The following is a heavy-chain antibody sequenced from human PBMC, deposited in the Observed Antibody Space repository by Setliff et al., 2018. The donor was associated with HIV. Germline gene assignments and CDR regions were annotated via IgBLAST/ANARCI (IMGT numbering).Heavy chain of an antibody. J-gene: IGHJ4*02. D-gene: IGHD3-22*01. Sequence: ASVKVSCKASGYSFTDYYIHWVRQAPGQGLEWMGWINPKSDGTNYAQKFQGWITMTRDTSISTAYMELSRLRSDDTAVYYCARGMDYYDTSGYYQYYFDYWGQGTLVTVFS. CDR3: ARGMDYYDTSGYYQYYFDY. CDR2: INPKSDGT. CDR1: GYSFTDYY. V-gene: IGHV1-2*04.